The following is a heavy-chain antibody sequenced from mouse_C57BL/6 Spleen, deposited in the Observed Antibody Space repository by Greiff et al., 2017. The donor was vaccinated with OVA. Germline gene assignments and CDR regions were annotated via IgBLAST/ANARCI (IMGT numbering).Heavy chain of an antibody. CDR3: ARGVNGYGFDY. J-gene: IGHJ2*01. Sequence: QVQLKESGAELVRPGPSVKMSCKASGYTFTNYWIGWAKQRPGHGLEWIGDIYPGGGYTNYNEKFKGKATLTADKSSSTAYMQFSSLTSEDSAIYYCARGVNGYGFDYWGQGTTLTVSS. CDR2: IYPGGGYT. D-gene: IGHD2-2*01. CDR1: GYTFTNYW. V-gene: IGHV1-63*01.